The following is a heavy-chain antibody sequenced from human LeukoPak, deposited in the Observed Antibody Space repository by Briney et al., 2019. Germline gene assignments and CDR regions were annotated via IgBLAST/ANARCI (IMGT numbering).Heavy chain of an antibody. CDR2: INPSGGST. J-gene: IGHJ6*02. CDR3: ARDLWFVTDIVVVVAAKRQYGMDV. D-gene: IGHD2-15*01. V-gene: IGHV1-46*01. CDR1: GYTFTSDY. Sequence: WASVKVSCKASGYTFTSDYMHWVRQAPGQGLEWVGIINPSGGSTSYAQKFQGRVTMTRDTSTSTVYMELSSLRSEDTAVYYCARDLWFVTDIVVVVAAKRQYGMDVWGQGTTVTVSS.